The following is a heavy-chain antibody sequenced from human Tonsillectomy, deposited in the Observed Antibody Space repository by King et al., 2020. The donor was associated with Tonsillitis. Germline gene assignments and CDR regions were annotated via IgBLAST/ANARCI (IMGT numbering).Heavy chain of an antibody. V-gene: IGHV3-23*04. CDR3: AKWGGTAGGGTFLGPFDH. J-gene: IGHJ4*02. CDR2: ISGSGGST. CDR1: GFTFSSYA. Sequence: EVQLVESGGGLVQPGGSLRLSCAASGFTFSSYAMSWVRQAPGKGLEWVSAISGSGGSTYYADSVKGRFTISRDNSKNTLYLQMNSLTAEDTAVYYCAKWGGTAGGGTFLGPFDHWGQGTLVTVSS. D-gene: IGHD6-13*01.